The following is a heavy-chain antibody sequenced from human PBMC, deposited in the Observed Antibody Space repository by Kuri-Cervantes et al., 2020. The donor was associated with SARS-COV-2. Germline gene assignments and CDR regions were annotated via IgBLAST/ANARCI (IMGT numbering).Heavy chain of an antibody. CDR1: GFTFSSYW. CDR3: ARDPGGYSYGYMWAFDI. J-gene: IGHJ3*02. D-gene: IGHD5-18*01. CDR2: IKQDGSEK. V-gene: IGHV3-7*01. Sequence: ESLKISCAASGFTFSSYWMSWVRQAPGKGLEWVANIKQDGSEKYYVDSVKGRFTISRDNAKNSLYLQMNSLRAEDTAVYYCARDPGGYSYGYMWAFDIWGQGTMVTVSS.